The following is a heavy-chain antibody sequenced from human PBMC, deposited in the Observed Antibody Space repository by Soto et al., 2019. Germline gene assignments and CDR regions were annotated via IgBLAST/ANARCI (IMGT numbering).Heavy chain of an antibody. CDR3: AKTTTVTNFRERLPAFDP. CDR1: GFTFSSYA. D-gene: IGHD4-17*01. V-gene: IGHV3-23*01. J-gene: IGHJ5*02. Sequence: GGSLRLSCAASGFTFSSYAMSWVRQAPGKGLEWVSAISGSGGSTYYADSVKGRFTISRDNSKNTLHLQMNSLRAEDTAVYYCAKTTTVTNFRERLPAFDPWGQGTLVTVSS. CDR2: ISGSGGST.